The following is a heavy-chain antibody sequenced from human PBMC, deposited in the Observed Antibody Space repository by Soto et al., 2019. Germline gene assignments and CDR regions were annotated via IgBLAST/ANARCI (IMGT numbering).Heavy chain of an antibody. J-gene: IGHJ1*01. CDR2: IIPILGTA. D-gene: IGHD4-17*01. V-gene: IGHV1-69*13. Sequence: ASVKVSCKASGGTFSSYAISWVRQAPGQGLEWMGGIIPILGTANYAQKFQGRVTITADESTSTAYMELSSLRSEDTAVYYCARTMTTFFAEYFQHWGQGTLVTVSS. CDR1: GGTFSSYA. CDR3: ARTMTTFFAEYFQH.